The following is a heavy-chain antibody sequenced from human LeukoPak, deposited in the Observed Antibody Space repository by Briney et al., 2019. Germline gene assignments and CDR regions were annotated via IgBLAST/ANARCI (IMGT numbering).Heavy chain of an antibody. Sequence: QPGGSLRLPCAATGFIFITNAMRWVRRAPGKGLAWVSVISRGDDSTYYAVSVKGRFTISRDNSKNTLFLQMNSLEVEDTAVYYCAKGRERSDWYNFDYWGQGTLVTVSS. D-gene: IGHD1-14*01. CDR1: GFIFITNA. CDR2: ISRGDDST. CDR3: AKGRERSDWYNFDY. V-gene: IGHV3-23*01. J-gene: IGHJ4*02.